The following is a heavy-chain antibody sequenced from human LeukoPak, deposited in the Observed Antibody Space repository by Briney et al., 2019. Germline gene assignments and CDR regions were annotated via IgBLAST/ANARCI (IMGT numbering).Heavy chain of an antibody. V-gene: IGHV3-74*01. CDR1: GFTFSNNW. CDR3: ARDKVVAADNTIDY. J-gene: IGHJ4*02. Sequence: GGSLRLSCAASGFTFSNNWMHWVRQDPGKGLVWVSRINSDGSSTRYADSVKGRFTISRDNAKNTLYLQMNSLRAEDTAVNYCARDKVVAADNTIDYWGQGTLVTVSS. CDR2: INSDGSST. D-gene: IGHD2-15*01.